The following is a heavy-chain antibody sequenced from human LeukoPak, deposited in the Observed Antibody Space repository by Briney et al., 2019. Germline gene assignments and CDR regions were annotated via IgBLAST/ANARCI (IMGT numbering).Heavy chain of an antibody. V-gene: IGHV3-23*01. CDR3: AKQGSSSWYLY. J-gene: IGHJ4*02. D-gene: IGHD6-13*01. CDR2: IRGGDNGA. CDR1: GFTFSSYA. Sequence: GGSLRLSCTSSGFTFSSYAMSWVRQAPGKGLEWVSSIRGGDNGAYYADSVKGRFTISRDNSKNTLYLQMNSLRAEDTAVYYCAKQGSSSWYLYWGQGTLVTVSS.